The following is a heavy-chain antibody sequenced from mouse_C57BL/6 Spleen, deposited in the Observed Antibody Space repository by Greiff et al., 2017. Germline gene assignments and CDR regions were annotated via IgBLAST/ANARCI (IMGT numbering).Heavy chain of an antibody. CDR1: GYTFTSYW. CDR2: IYPSDSET. V-gene: IGHV1-61*01. CDR3: EGGSYGSGAFAY. D-gene: IGHD1-1*01. Sequence: QVQLQQPGAELVRPGSSVKLSCKASGYTFTSYWMDWVKQRPGQGLEWIGNIYPSDSETHYNQKFKDKATLTVDKSSSTAYMQLSSLTSEDYAVYYCEGGSYGSGAFAYWGQGTLVTVSA. J-gene: IGHJ3*01.